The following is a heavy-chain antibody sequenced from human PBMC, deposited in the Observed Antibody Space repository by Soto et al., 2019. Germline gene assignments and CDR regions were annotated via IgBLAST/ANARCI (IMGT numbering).Heavy chain of an antibody. D-gene: IGHD3-16*01. J-gene: IGHJ6*02. CDR2: SSASGADT. V-gene: IGHV3-23*01. Sequence: GGSLRLSCAASGFTFTTYAMTWVRQAPGRGLEWVSGSSASGADTYYADSVKGRFTVSRDNSKNTLYLQMNSLRADDTAIYYCAKEGPYVHDDYRVYYYGVYVWGRGTPVTVSS. CDR3: AKEGPYVHDDYRVYYYGVYV. CDR1: GFTFTTYA.